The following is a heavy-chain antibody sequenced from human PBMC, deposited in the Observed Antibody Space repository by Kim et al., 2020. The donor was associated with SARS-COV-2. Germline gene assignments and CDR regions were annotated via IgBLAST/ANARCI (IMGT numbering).Heavy chain of an antibody. CDR1: GFTFNNYA. D-gene: IGHD4-17*01. Sequence: GGSLRLSCAASGFTFNNYAMNWVRQAPGKGLDWISSISGSGGDTYYADSVRGRFTISRDNSKSTLYLQMNSLKGEDTAVYYCAKDDNGDYVRFWGQGTLVPVAS. V-gene: IGHV3-23*01. CDR2: ISGSGGDT. CDR3: AKDDNGDYVRF. J-gene: IGHJ4*01.